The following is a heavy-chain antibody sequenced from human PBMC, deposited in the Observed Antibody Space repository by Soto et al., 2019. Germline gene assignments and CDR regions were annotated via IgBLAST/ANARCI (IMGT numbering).Heavy chain of an antibody. CDR2: IYYSGST. CDR1: GGSISSYY. Sequence: PSETLSLTCTVSGGSISSYYWSWIRQPPGKGLEWIGYIYYSGSTNYNPSLKSRVTISVDTSKNQFSLKLSSVTAADTAVYYCARTYYGSGSYLFGMDVWGQGTTVTVSS. D-gene: IGHD3-10*01. V-gene: IGHV4-59*01. CDR3: ARTYYGSGSYLFGMDV. J-gene: IGHJ6*02.